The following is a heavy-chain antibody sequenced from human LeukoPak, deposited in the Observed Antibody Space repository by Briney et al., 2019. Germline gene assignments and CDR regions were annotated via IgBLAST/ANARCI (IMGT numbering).Heavy chain of an antibody. D-gene: IGHD1-1*01. Sequence: GGSLRLSCAASGFTFSSYAMSWVRQAPGKGLEWVSGISGNAVTRYYADSVKGRFTISRDNSKDTLYLQMNSLRADDTAVYYCAKAIYIWNDRPFDCWSQGTLVTVPS. CDR2: ISGNAVTR. CDR1: GFTFSSYA. J-gene: IGHJ4*02. CDR3: AKAIYIWNDRPFDC. V-gene: IGHV3-23*01.